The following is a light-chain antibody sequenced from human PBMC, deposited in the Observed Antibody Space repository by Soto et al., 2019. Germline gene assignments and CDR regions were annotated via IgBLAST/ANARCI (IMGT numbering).Light chain of an antibody. CDR1: SSDVGSYNY. V-gene: IGLV2-14*01. J-gene: IGLJ1*01. Sequence: QSALTQPASVSGSPGQLITISCTGTSSDVGSYNYVSWYQQHPGKAPKLMIYEVSDRPSGISSRFSGSKSGNTASLTISGLQTEDEADYYCSSYTRSSTLFGTGTKVTVL. CDR3: SSYTRSSTL. CDR2: EVS.